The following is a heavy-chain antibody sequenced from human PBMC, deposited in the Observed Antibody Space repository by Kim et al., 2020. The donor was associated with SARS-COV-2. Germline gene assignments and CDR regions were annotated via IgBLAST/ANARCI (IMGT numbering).Heavy chain of an antibody. D-gene: IGHD4-17*01. V-gene: IGHV4-31*03. J-gene: IGHJ4*02. Sequence: SETLSLTCTVSGGSISSGGYYWSWIRQHPGKGLEWIGYIYYSGSTYYNPSLKSRVTISVDTSKNQFSLKLSSVTAADTAVYYCARDVTTRGVDYWGQGTLVTVSS. CDR1: GGSISSGGYY. CDR2: IYYSGST. CDR3: ARDVTTRGVDY.